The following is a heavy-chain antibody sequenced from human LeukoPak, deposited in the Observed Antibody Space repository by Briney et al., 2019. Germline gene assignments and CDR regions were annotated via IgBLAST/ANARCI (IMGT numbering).Heavy chain of an antibody. Sequence: ASVKVSCKASGYTFTSDGISWIRQAPGQELEWMGWISVYNGNTVHAQKLQGRVTMTTDTSTSTAYMELRSLRSNDTAVYYCARDSRDGYNFWGQGTMVIVSS. V-gene: IGHV1-18*01. CDR3: ARDSRDGYNF. J-gene: IGHJ3*01. CDR1: GYTFTSDG. D-gene: IGHD5-24*01. CDR2: ISVYNGNT.